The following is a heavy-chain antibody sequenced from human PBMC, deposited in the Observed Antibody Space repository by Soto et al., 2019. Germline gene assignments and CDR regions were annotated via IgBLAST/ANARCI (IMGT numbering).Heavy chain of an antibody. CDR1: GGSISSYR. V-gene: IGHV4-4*07. CDR2: LNNYGRP. D-gene: IGHD1-7*01. Sequence: NPSETLSLTCTVSGGSISSYRWSWIRQPAGKGLEWIGRLNNYGRPHNPPARPSRVTVSVDTSRTQFFLTLKSVTAADSAVYLCGRESGETWDYEASWGQGTPVTVCS. CDR3: GRESGETWDYEAS. J-gene: IGHJ5*02.